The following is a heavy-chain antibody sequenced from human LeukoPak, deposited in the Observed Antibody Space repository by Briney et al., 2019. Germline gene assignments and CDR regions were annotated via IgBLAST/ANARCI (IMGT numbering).Heavy chain of an antibody. CDR2: IRYDGSQK. CDR3: ARDLLSLPHKYFDS. Sequence: GGSLRLSCAPSGFTFSTYWMTWVRQAPGKGLEWVAYIRYDGSQKYYGDSVKGRFTISRDNSKNTVYLQMNSLRDEDTAVYYCARDLLSLPHKYFDSWGQGTLVTVSS. V-gene: IGHV3-30*02. CDR1: GFTFSTYW. D-gene: IGHD3-16*01. J-gene: IGHJ4*02.